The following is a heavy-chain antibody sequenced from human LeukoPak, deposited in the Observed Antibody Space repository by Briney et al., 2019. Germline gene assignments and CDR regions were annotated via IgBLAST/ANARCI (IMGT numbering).Heavy chain of an antibody. Sequence: ASVKVSCKVSGYTLTELSMHWVRQAPGKGLEWMGGFDPEDGETIYAQKFQGRVTMTRDTSISTAYMELSRLRSDDTAVYYCARGEGSGYLDYWGQGTLVTVSS. D-gene: IGHD3-22*01. J-gene: IGHJ4*02. CDR3: ARGEGSGYLDY. CDR1: GYTLTELS. V-gene: IGHV1-24*01. CDR2: FDPEDGET.